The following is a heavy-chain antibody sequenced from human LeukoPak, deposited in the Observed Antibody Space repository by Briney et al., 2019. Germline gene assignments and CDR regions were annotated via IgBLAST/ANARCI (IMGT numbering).Heavy chain of an antibody. CDR3: AKETYNWGPYYYYYYGMDV. CDR1: GFTFSNYA. CDR2: ISGSGDST. V-gene: IGHV3-23*01. Sequence: PGGSLRLSCAASGFTFSNYAMSWVRQAPGKGLEWVSAISGSGDSTYNADSVKGRFTISRDNSKNTLYLQMNSLRAEDTAVYYCAKETYNWGPYYYYYYGMDVWGQGTTVTVSS. J-gene: IGHJ6*02. D-gene: IGHD1-20*01.